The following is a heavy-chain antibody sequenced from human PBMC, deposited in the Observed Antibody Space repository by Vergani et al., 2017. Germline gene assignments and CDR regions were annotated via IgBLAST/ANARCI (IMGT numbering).Heavy chain of an antibody. J-gene: IGHJ1*01. CDR2: ISGSGGST. CDR3: VKGEMATPSEYFQH. Sequence: EVQLVESGGGLVQPGGSLRLSCAASGFTFSSYAMSWVRQAPGKGLEWVSAISGSGGSTYYADSVKGRFTISRDNSKNTLYLQRNSLRAADTAVYDCVKGEMATPSEYFQHWGQGTLVTVSS. V-gene: IGHV3-23*04. D-gene: IGHD5-24*01. CDR1: GFTFSSYA.